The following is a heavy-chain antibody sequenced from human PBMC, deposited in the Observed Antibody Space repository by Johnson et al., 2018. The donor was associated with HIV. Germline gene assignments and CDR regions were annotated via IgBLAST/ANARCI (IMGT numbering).Heavy chain of an antibody. D-gene: IGHD3-10*01. V-gene: IGHV3-30*18. Sequence: QVHLVESGGGVVQPGRSLRLSCAASGFTFSSYALYWVRQVPGKGLEWVATISYDGGNKYYADSVKGRFTISRDNSKNTLYLQMNSLRAEDTAVHYCAKSTQASIVRESGPYGAFHIWGQGTMVTVSS. CDR2: ISYDGGNK. CDR1: GFTFSSYA. CDR3: AKSTQASIVRESGPYGAFHI. J-gene: IGHJ3*02.